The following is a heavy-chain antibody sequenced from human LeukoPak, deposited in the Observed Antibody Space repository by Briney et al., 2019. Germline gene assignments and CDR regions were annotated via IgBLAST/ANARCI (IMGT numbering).Heavy chain of an antibody. CDR3: TRAVAGHPD. Sequence: SETLSLTCAVSGVPFSNYYWSWVRQSPEKGLEWIGEINHSGYTNYNPSLKSRVTISIDTSKNQFSLMLTSVTAAHSGVYFCTRAVAGHPDWGQGTLVSVSS. D-gene: IGHD6-19*01. J-gene: IGHJ4*02. V-gene: IGHV4-34*01. CDR1: GVPFSNYY. CDR2: INHSGYT.